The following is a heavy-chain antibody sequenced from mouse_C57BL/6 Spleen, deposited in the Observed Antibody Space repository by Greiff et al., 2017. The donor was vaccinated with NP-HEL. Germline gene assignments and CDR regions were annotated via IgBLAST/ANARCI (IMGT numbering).Heavy chain of an antibody. Sequence: EVQVVASGGGLVQPGGSMKLSCAASGFTFSDAWMDWVRQSPEKGLEWVADIRNKANNHATYYAASVKGRFTISREDSKSRVYLQISSLRAEDTGIYYCTRPGGRGTDYWGQGTTLTVSS. D-gene: IGHD3-3*01. CDR3: TRPGGRGTDY. CDR1: GFTFSDAW. J-gene: IGHJ2*01. V-gene: IGHV6-6*01. CDR2: IRNKANNHAT.